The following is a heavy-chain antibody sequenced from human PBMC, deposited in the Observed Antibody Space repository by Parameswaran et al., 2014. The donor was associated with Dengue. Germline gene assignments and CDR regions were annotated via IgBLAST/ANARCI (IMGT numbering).Heavy chain of an antibody. CDR2: IYSGGST. CDR3: ARQGGDY. J-gene: IGHJ4*02. Sequence: RWIRQPPGKGLEWVSVIYSGGSTYYADSVKGRFTISRDNSKNTLYLQMNSLRAEDTAVYYCARQGGDYWGQGTLVTVSS. D-gene: IGHD3-16*01. V-gene: IGHV3-66*04.